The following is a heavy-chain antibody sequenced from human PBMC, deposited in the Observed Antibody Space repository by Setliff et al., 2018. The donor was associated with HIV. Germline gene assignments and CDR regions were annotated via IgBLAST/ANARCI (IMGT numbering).Heavy chain of an antibody. V-gene: IGHV5-51*01. CDR2: IYPGDSDT. J-gene: IGHJ1*01. CDR1: GYSFTSYW. D-gene: IGHD6-19*01. Sequence: GESLKISCRGSGYSFTSYWIGWVRQMPGKGLEWMGVIYPGDSDTRYSPSFQGQVTISADKSISTAYLQWSSLKASDTAMYYCARPVAGASEYFQHWGQGTPVTV. CDR3: ARPVAGASEYFQH.